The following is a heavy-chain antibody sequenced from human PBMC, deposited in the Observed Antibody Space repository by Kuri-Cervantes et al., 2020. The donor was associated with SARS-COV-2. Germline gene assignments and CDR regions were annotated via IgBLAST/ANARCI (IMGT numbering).Heavy chain of an antibody. CDR3: ARGHTSSSWDNWFDP. D-gene: IGHD6-13*01. CDR1: GYTFTSYG. V-gene: IGHV1-18*01. J-gene: IGHJ5*02. CDR2: ISAYNGNT. Sequence: ASAKVSCKASGYTFTSYGISWVRQAPGQGLEWMGWISAYNGNTNYAQKLQGRVTITTDTSTSTAYMELRSLRSDDTAVYYCARGHTSSSWDNWFDPWGQGTLVTVSS.